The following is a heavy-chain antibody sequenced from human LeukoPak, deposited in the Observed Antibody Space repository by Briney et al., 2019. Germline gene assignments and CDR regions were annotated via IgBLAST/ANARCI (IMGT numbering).Heavy chain of an antibody. CDR3: ARAPGYDFWSGYYVPGGYYFDY. Sequence: GGSLRLSCAASGFTFSSYSMNWVRQAPGKGLEWASYISSSSSTIYYADSVKGRFTISRDNAKNSLYLQMNSLRAEDTAVYYCARAPGYDFWSGYYVPGGYYFDYWGQGTLVTVSS. J-gene: IGHJ4*02. CDR1: GFTFSSYS. CDR2: ISSSSSTI. D-gene: IGHD3-3*01. V-gene: IGHV3-48*01.